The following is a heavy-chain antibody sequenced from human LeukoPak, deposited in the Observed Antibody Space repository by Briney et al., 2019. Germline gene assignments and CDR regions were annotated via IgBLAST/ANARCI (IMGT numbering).Heavy chain of an antibody. CDR2: INHTGST. D-gene: IGHD2-2*01. CDR1: GASFSNYY. Sequence: SETLSLTCVVYGASFSNYYWSWIRQPPGKGVEWIGEINHTGSTNYNPSLKSRVTISVDMSKNQFSLKVTSMTAADTAVYYCASSVVVPSAADYWGQGTLVTVSS. V-gene: IGHV4-34*01. J-gene: IGHJ4*02. CDR3: ASSVVVPSAADY.